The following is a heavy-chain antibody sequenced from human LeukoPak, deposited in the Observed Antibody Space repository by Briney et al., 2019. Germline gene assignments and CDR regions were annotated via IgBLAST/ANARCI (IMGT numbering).Heavy chain of an antibody. V-gene: IGHV1-18*01. J-gene: IGHJ4*02. CDR2: INTYNERT. Sequence: ASVKVSCKASGYTFTSYGISWVRQAPGQGLEWMGWINTYNERTNYAEKFQGRVSMTTDTSTSTAYMEVRSLRSDDTAVYYCARGLTGMMDSDHWGQGTLVTVSS. CDR3: ARGLTGMMDSDH. CDR1: GYTFTSYG. D-gene: IGHD2-8*01.